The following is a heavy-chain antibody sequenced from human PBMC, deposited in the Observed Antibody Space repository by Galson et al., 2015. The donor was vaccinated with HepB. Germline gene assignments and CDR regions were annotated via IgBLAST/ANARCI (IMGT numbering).Heavy chain of an antibody. V-gene: IGHV1-18*01. CDR3: AAEVGGVRFDP. CDR2: ISAYNGNT. Sequence: SVKVSCKASGYTFTSYGISWVRQAPGQGLEWMGWISAYNGNTNYAQKLQGRVTMTTDTSTSTAYMELSSLTFEDTAVYYCAAEVGGVRFDPWGQGTLVTVSS. CDR1: GYTFTSYG. D-gene: IGHD3-16*01. J-gene: IGHJ5*02.